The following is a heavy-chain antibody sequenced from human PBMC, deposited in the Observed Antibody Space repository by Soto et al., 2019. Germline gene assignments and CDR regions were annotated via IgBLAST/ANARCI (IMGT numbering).Heavy chain of an antibody. Sequence: SGPTLVNPTETLTLTCTFSGFSITSPGMSVSWIRQPPGRALEWLALIERDDDDKYYSTSLKTRLTISKDTRKNQVVLTMANMDPAATATYYCARSIRGPRKFNGMDVWGQGTTVTVSS. CDR2: IERDDDDK. V-gene: IGHV2-70*13. CDR3: ARSIRGPRKFNGMDV. CDR1: GFSITSPGMS. J-gene: IGHJ6*02. D-gene: IGHD1-20*01.